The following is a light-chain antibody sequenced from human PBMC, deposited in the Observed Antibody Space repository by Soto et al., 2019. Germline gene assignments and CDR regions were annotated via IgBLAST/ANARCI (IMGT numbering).Light chain of an antibody. Sequence: EIVLTQSPATLSLSPGERATLSCRASQSVSSYLAWYQQKPGQAPRLLIYDASNRATGIPARFSGSGSGTDFTLTISSLEPEDFAVYYCQQGGTFGQGTKLGIK. V-gene: IGKV3-11*01. J-gene: IGKJ2*01. CDR2: DAS. CDR3: QQGGT. CDR1: QSVSSY.